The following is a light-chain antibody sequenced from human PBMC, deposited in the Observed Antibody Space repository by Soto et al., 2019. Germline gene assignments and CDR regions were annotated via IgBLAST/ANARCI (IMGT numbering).Light chain of an antibody. J-gene: IGKJ1*01. Sequence: ILMTQSPATLSVSPGKRATLSCRASQSVSTNLAWYQQEPGQAPRLLIYGASTRATGVPARFSGSGSGTEFTLTITSLQSEDFAVYFCQQHSDWPRTFGQGTKVDIK. CDR1: QSVSTN. CDR3: QQHSDWPRT. CDR2: GAS. V-gene: IGKV3-15*01.